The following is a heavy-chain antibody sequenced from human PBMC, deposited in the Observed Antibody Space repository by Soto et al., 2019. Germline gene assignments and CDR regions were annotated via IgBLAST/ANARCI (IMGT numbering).Heavy chain of an antibody. D-gene: IGHD3-10*01. J-gene: IGHJ1*01. CDR3: AKPPGGYRGALSFQH. CDR1: GFTFSSYA. V-gene: IGHV3-23*01. CDR2: ISGSGGST. Sequence: GGSLRLSCAASGFTFSSYAMSWVRQAPGKGLEWVSAISGSGGSTYYADSVKGRFTISRDNSKNTLYLQMNSLRAEDTAVYYCAKPPGGYRGALSFQHWGQGTLVTVSS.